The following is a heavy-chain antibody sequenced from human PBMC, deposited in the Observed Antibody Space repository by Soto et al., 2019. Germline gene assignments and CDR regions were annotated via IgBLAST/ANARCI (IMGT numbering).Heavy chain of an antibody. Sequence: QMEQSGAEVRKPGSSVKVSCKPSGGSLTSYPMPWVRQAPGQGLEWMGGIIPIHGTTEYAQKFQGRVTGTADESTNRAILELTGLTSEDTGIYYCARGWGLGSWGQGTLVTVSS. J-gene: IGHJ4*02. CDR1: GGSLTSYP. V-gene: IGHV1-69*01. CDR2: IIPIHGTT. CDR3: ARGWGLGS. D-gene: IGHD3-10*01.